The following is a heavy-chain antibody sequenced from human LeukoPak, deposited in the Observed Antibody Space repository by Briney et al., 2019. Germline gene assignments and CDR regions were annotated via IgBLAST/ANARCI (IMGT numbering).Heavy chain of an antibody. CDR2: LCDSGGST. J-gene: IGHJ6*03. Sequence: GGSLRLSCEAAGFTFSSCGMSWVRQAPGKGLEWVSALCDSGGSTFYADSVKGRFTISRDNSKNTLYLQLNRLRAEDTAVYYCAKGGAVSSKSITMIRGTRRYYYYMDVWGKGTTVTISS. D-gene: IGHD3-10*01. V-gene: IGHV3-23*01. CDR1: GFTFSSCG. CDR3: AKGGAVSSKSITMIRGTRRYYYYMDV.